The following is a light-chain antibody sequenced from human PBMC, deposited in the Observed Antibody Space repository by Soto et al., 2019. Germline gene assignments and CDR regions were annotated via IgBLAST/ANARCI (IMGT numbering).Light chain of an antibody. J-gene: IGLJ1*01. CDR2: DDN. CDR3: GSWDSSLSAYV. Sequence: QSVLTQPPSVSAAPGQKVTISCSGSSSNIGGNSVSWYQQLPGTAPKLLIYDDNKRPSGIPDRFSGSKSGTSATLGITGFQTGDEADYYCGSWDSSLSAYVFGTGTKDTVL. CDR1: SSNIGGNS. V-gene: IGLV1-51*01.